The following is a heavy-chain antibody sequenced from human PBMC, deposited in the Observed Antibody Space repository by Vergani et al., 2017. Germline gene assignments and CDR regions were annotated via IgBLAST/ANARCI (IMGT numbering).Heavy chain of an antibody. CDR1: GYSITSGYY. CDR3: AINTVPYVVDY. CDR2: INHSGST. Sequence: QVQLLESGPGLLKPSETLSLTCSVSGYSITSGYYWSWIRQPPGKGLEWIGEINHSGSTNYNPSLKSRVTISVDTSKNQFSLKLSSVTAADTAVYYCAINTVPYVVDYWGQGTLVTVSS. D-gene: IGHD4-17*01. V-gene: IGHV4-38-2*01. J-gene: IGHJ4*02.